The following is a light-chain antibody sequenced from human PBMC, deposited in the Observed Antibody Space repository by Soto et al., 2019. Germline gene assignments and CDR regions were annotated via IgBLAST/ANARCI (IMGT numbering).Light chain of an antibody. CDR2: DVS. CDR1: SSDVGGYNY. V-gene: IGLV2-14*01. Sequence: QSALTQPASVSGSPGQSITISCTGTSSDVGGYNYVSWYQQHPGKAPKLMIYDVSNRPSGVSNRFSGSKSGNTASLTISGLQAEDEADYYCSSYRSTITPVVFGGGTKVTVL. CDR3: SSYRSTITPVV. J-gene: IGLJ2*01.